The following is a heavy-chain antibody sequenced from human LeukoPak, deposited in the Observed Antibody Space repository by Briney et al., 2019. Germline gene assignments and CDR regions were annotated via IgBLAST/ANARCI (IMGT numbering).Heavy chain of an antibody. Sequence: GSLRLSSAASGFTFSSYSRNWVRQGPRRGLEWGSSTSSSSSYIFYADSVKGRFTISRDNSKNTLTLYLQTISLRAEDTGVYYCAKHDSNGWYVFQHWGQGTLVTVSS. D-gene: IGHD6-19*01. CDR1: GFTFSSYS. CDR3: AKHDSNGWYVFQH. V-gene: IGHV3-21*04. CDR2: TSSSSSYI. J-gene: IGHJ1*01.